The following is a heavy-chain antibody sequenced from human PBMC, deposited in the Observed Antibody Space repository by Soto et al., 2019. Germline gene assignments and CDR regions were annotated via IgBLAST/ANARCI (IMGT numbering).Heavy chain of an antibody. CDR2: IWYDGSNK. J-gene: IGHJ6*02. Sequence: VQLVESGGGVVQPGRSLRLSCAASGFTFSSYGMHWVRQAPGKGLEWVAVIWYDGSNKYYADSVKGRFTISRDNSKNTLYLQMNSLRAEDTAVYYCARDYYYDSSGYSSHYYYYGMDVWGQGTTVTVSS. CDR3: ARDYYYDSSGYSSHYYYYGMDV. D-gene: IGHD3-22*01. V-gene: IGHV3-33*01. CDR1: GFTFSSYG.